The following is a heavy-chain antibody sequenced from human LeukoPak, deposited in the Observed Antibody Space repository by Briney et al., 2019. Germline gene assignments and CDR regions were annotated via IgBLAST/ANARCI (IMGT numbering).Heavy chain of an antibody. CDR2: IGYDGSNK. D-gene: IGHD3-9*01. V-gene: IGHV3-33*01. J-gene: IGHJ3*02. CDR1: GFTFSSYG. CDR3: AREYDVLTRFAFDI. Sequence: PGGSLRLSCAASGFTFSSYGMHWVRQAPGKGLEWVAVIGYDGSNKYYADSVKGRFTISRDNSKNTLYLQMNSLRAEDTAVYYCAREYDVLTRFAFDIWGQGTMVTVSS.